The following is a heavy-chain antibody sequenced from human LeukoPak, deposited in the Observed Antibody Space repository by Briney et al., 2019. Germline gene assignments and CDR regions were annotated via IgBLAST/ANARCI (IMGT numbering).Heavy chain of an antibody. V-gene: IGHV3-7*04. CDR1: GFNFSDSR. Sequence: GRSLRLSCAASGFNFSDSRMTWVRQAPGTGLEWVANVNKEGTEKHFLDSVEGRFTISRDNAKKSLYLQMRSLRPEDTAVYFCVRGDWYFESWGQGTLVTVSS. D-gene: IGHD2-21*02. CDR3: VRGDWYFES. CDR2: VNKEGTEK. J-gene: IGHJ4*02.